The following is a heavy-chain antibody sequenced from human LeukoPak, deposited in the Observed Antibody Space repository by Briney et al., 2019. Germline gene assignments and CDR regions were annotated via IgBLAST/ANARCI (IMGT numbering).Heavy chain of an antibody. CDR1: GFTFSNAW. J-gene: IGHJ6*02. CDR3: ARGLPFTN. Sequence: GGSLRLSCAASGFTFSNAWMSWVRQAPGKGLEWVSVIYSAGSPKYADSVKGRIAISTDNSKNTLYLQMNSLRAEDTAVYYCARGLPFTNWGQGTTVTVSS. V-gene: IGHV3-66*01. CDR2: IYSAGSP. D-gene: IGHD2-2*01.